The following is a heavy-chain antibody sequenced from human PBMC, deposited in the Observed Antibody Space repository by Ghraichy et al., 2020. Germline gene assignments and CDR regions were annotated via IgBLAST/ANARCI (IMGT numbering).Heavy chain of an antibody. CDR1: GYTFTSYG. D-gene: IGHD1-26*01. CDR2: ISAYNGNT. V-gene: IGHV1-18*01. CDR3: ARDELGSGSYYYYYGMDV. J-gene: IGHJ6*02. Sequence: ASVKVSCKASGYTFTSYGISWVRQAPGQGLEWMGWISAYNGNTNYAQKLQGRVTMTTDTSTSTAYMELRSLRSDDTAVYYCARDELGSGSYYYYYGMDVWAQGTTVTVSS.